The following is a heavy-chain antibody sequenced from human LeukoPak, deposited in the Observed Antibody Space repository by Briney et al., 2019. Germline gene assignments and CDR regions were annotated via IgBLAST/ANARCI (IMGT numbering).Heavy chain of an antibody. J-gene: IGHJ4*02. CDR2: VNQDGNNK. D-gene: IGHD1-26*01. Sequence: PGGSLRLSCAASGFTFSGYWMTWVRQAPGKGLEWVANVNQDGNNKNYVESVKGRFTISRDNAKNSLYLQMNSLRAEDTAVYYCAXILGADEGADYWGQGTLVTVSS. CDR3: AXILGADEGADY. CDR1: GFTFSGYW. V-gene: IGHV3-7*01.